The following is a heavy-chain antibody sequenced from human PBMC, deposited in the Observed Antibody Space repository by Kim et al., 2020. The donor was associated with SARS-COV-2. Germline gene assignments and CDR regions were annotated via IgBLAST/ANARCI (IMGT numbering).Heavy chain of an antibody. CDR3: ARQVVPGAEYFQQ. CDR2: INPNSGGT. CDR1: GYTFTDYY. D-gene: IGHD3-22*01. Sequence: ASVKVSCKASGYTFTDYYMHWVRQAPGQGLEWMGWINPNSGGTNYAQKFQGRVTMTRDTSISTAYMELSRLRSDDTAVYYCARQVVPGAEYFQQWGQGTLVTVSS. J-gene: IGHJ1*01. V-gene: IGHV1-2*02.